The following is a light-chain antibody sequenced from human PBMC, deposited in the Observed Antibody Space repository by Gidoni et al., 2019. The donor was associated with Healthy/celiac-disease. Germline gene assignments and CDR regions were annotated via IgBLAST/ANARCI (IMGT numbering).Light chain of an antibody. Sequence: SSELTQPPSGSVSPGKTASITCPGDKLGDKYACWYQQKQGQSPVLVIYQDSKRPSGIPERFSGSNSGNTATLTISGTQAMDEADYYCQAWDSSTFVVFGGGTKL. J-gene: IGLJ2*01. CDR3: QAWDSSTFVV. V-gene: IGLV3-1*01. CDR2: QDS. CDR1: KLGDKY.